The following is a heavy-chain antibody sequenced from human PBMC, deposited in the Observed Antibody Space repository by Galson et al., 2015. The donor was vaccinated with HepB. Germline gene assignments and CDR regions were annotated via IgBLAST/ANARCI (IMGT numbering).Heavy chain of an antibody. Sequence: SLRLSCAASGFTFRSYSLHWVRQAPGKGLEWVAVISFDGSNKYYADSVKGRFAISRDDSKSTLYLQMNSLRAEDTAVYYCAKDGQHSWRVVDSWGQGTLVTVSS. V-gene: IGHV3-30*18. J-gene: IGHJ4*02. CDR2: ISFDGSNK. CDR3: AKDGQHSWRVVDS. D-gene: IGHD2-21*01. CDR1: GFTFRSYS.